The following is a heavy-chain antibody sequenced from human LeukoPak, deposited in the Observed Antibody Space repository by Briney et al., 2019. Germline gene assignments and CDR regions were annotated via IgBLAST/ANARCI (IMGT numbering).Heavy chain of an antibody. CDR2: ISTRGST. Sequence: SETLSLTCAVSGGSITTTSYFWVWIRQYPGKGLEWIGYISTRGSTNSNPSLKSRVTISIDTSKNQFSLNLSSVTAADTAVYYCAGDSVALDYWGQGTLVTVSS. J-gene: IGHJ4*02. CDR1: GGSITTTSYF. D-gene: IGHD2-21*01. CDR3: AGDSVALDY. V-gene: IGHV4-61*05.